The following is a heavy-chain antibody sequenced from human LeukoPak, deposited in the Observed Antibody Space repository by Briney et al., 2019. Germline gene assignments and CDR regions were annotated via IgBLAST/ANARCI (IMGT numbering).Heavy chain of an antibody. Sequence: GGSLRLSCAASGFPFSSYGMHWVPQAPGKGLEWVAFIRYDGSNKYYADSVKGRFTISRDNSKNTLYLQMNSLRAEDAAVYYCANGHYYDSSGYYMRDYWGQGTLVTVSS. CDR3: ANGHYYDSSGYYMRDY. CDR2: IRYDGSNK. J-gene: IGHJ4*02. CDR1: GFPFSSYG. D-gene: IGHD3-22*01. V-gene: IGHV3-30*02.